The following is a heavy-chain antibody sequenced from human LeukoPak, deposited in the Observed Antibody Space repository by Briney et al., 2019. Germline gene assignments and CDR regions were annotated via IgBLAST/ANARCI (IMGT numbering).Heavy chain of an antibody. CDR1: GFTFSSYW. D-gene: IGHD5-18*01. CDR3: ARVDTAMVRPFDC. V-gene: IGHV3-7*03. Sequence: PGGSLRLSCAASGFTFSSYWMSWVRQAPGKGLEWVANIKQDGSEKYYVDSVKGRFTISRDNAKNSLYLQMNSLRAEDTAVYYCARVDTAMVRPFDCWGQGTLVTVSS. CDR2: IKQDGSEK. J-gene: IGHJ4*02.